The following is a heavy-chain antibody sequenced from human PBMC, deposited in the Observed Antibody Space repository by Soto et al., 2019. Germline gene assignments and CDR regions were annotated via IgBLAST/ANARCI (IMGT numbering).Heavy chain of an antibody. CDR3: SRAGILTTPYYTDY. CDR1: GFTFSDYY. CDR2: VRNKVNSYTT. D-gene: IGHD2-21*01. J-gene: IGHJ4*02. Sequence: EVQLVESGGGLVQPEGSLRLSCAASGFTFSDYYMDWVRQAPGKGLEWVGRVRNKVNSYTTEYAASVKGRFTVSRDDSRNPLYLQMNSLKTGDTAMYYCSRAGILTTPYYTDYWGLGTLVTVSS. V-gene: IGHV3-72*01.